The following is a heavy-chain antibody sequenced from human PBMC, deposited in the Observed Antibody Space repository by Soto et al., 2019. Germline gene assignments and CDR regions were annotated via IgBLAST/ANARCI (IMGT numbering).Heavy chain of an antibody. CDR3: ARSGLYWPTGRCFHYYYYMDV. V-gene: IGHV3-9*01. Sequence: EVSLVESVGGLGQPGGSLSLSCSVSGFTFDDYAFHWVRQAPGTGLEWVSGITWHGVTMGYAYSVRGRFTISRDSAKSSLYLQMNSLRPEDTALYYCARSGLYWPTGRCFHYYYYMDVWGRGTTVTVSS. CDR1: GFTFDDYA. D-gene: IGHD2-15*01. CDR2: ITWHGVTM. J-gene: IGHJ6*03.